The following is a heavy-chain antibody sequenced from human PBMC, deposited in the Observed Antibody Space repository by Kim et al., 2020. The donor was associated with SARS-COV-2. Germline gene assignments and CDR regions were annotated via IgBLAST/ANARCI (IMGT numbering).Heavy chain of an antibody. D-gene: IGHD4-17*01. CDR1: GFTFSSYG. Sequence: GGSLRLSCAASGFTFSSYGMHWVRQAPGKGLEWVAVIWYDGSNKYYADSVKGRFTISRDNSKNTLYLQMNSLRAEDTAVYYCASDYGERGYYGMDVWGQGTTVTVSS. V-gene: IGHV3-33*01. J-gene: IGHJ6*02. CDR3: ASDYGERGYYGMDV. CDR2: IWYDGSNK.